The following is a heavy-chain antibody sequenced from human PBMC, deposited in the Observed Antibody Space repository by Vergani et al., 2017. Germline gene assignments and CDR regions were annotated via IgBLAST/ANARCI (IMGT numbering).Heavy chain of an antibody. CDR3: ARVNTETNGHLYYYYYMDV. V-gene: IGHV4-34*01. Sequence: QVQLQQWGGGLLKPSETLSLTCVVNGGSFTSYHWTWIRQSPGEGLEWVGDIDHTGRPDYNLSLKSRLTMSVDKSRNQFSLTRNSVTATDTAIYFCARVNTETNGHLYYYYYMDVWGQGTAVTVS. J-gene: IGHJ6*03. CDR2: IDHTGRP. D-gene: IGHD4-11*01. CDR1: GGSFTSYH.